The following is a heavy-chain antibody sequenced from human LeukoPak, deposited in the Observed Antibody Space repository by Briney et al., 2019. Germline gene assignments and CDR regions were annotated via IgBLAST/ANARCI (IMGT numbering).Heavy chain of an antibody. CDR1: GGSISSYY. CDR3: ARQYSSLSSYDY. J-gene: IGHJ4*02. D-gene: IGHD6-19*01. Sequence: PSETLSLTCTVSGGSISSYYWSWIRQPAGKGLEWIGRIYSSGSTNYNPSLKSRVTMSVDTSKNQVSLKLSSVTAADMAVYYCARQYSSLSSYDYWGQGTLVTVSS. CDR2: IYSSGST. V-gene: IGHV4-4*07.